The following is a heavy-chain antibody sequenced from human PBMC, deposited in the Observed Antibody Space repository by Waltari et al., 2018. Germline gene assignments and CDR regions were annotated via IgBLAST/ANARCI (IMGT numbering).Heavy chain of an antibody. CDR2: IYAGSGGT. D-gene: IGHD5-12*01. CDR1: GFPINNNY. CDR3: ARAGLGSPLQWLQLLDS. V-gene: IGHV3-53*01. J-gene: IGHJ4*02. Sequence: EVQLVESGGGLIQPGGSLRLSCAASGFPINNNYMSWARQAPGKGLEWVSVIYAGSGGTFYAESVKGRFTVSRDNSKNTLYLDLNSLTAEDTAVYYCARAGLGSPLQWLQLLDSWGRGTLVTVSS.